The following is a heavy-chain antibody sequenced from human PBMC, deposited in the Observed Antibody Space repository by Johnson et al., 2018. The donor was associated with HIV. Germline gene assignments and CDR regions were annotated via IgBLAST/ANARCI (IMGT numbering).Heavy chain of an antibody. CDR1: GFTFSTYG. Sequence: QLVESGGGVVQPGRSLRLSCAASGFTFSTYGMHWVRQAPGKGLEWVAVMWYDGSNKYYADSVKGRFTISRDNSKNTLYLQMNSLRAEDTAVYYCARAPQKYNWNYMMAFDIWGQGTMVTVSS. CDR2: MWYDGSNK. V-gene: IGHV3-33*01. CDR3: ARAPQKYNWNYMMAFDI. D-gene: IGHD1-7*01. J-gene: IGHJ3*02.